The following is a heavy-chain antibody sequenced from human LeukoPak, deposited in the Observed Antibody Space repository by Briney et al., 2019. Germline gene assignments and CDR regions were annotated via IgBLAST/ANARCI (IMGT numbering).Heavy chain of an antibody. CDR3: ARVGYYYYYMDV. D-gene: IGHD1-26*01. J-gene: IGHJ6*03. Sequence: AASVKVSCKASGYTFTSYDINWVRQATGQGLEWMGWMNPNSGNTSYAQKFQGRVTMTRNTSISTAYMELSSLRSEDTAVYYCARVGYYYYYMDVWGKGTTVTVSS. CDR1: GYTFTSYD. V-gene: IGHV1-8*01. CDR2: MNPNSGNT.